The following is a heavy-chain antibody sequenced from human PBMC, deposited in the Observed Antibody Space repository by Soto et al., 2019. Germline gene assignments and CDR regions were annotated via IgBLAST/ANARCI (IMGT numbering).Heavy chain of an antibody. Sequence: GGSLRLSCAASGFTFSAYWMGWVRQAPGRGLGGVASINQDAHETNYVDSLRGRVTISRDNTHTAQYLHMGSLRVEDTTVYYSAIEDGTSGRSGVGHFSYFYGMDVWGQGTTVTVSS. J-gene: IGHJ6*02. D-gene: IGHD2-2*01. CDR2: INQDAHET. CDR3: AIEDGTSGRSGVGHFSYFYGMDV. V-gene: IGHV3-7*03. CDR1: GFTFSAYW.